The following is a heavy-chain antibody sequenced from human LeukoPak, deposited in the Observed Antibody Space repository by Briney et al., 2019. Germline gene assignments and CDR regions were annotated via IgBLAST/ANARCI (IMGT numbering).Heavy chain of an antibody. D-gene: IGHD3-10*01. J-gene: IGHJ4*02. CDR2: IYYSGST. CDR1: GGSISSYY. V-gene: IGHV4-59*08. CDR3: ARTVRGQIPKFDY. Sequence: SETLSLTCTVSGGSISSYYWSWIRQPPGKGLEWIGYIYYSGSTNYNPSLKSRVTISVDTSKNQFSLKLSSVTAADTAVYYCARTVRGQIPKFDYWGQGTLVTVSS.